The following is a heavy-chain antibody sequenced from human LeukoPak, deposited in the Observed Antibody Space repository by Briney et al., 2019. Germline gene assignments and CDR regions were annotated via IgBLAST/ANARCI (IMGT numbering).Heavy chain of an antibody. J-gene: IGHJ3*02. CDR3: ARHIRTEQTGHAFDI. D-gene: IGHD1-14*01. CDR2: LYNSGSGTT. Sequence: SETLSLTCTVSGGSISGYYCFWIRQSPGKALESIGYLYNSGSGTTNYSPSLKSRVTVSVDTSKSQFSLRLSSVTAADTAVYSCARHIRTEQTGHAFDIWGQGTMVTVSS. V-gene: IGHV4-59*08. CDR1: GGSISGYY.